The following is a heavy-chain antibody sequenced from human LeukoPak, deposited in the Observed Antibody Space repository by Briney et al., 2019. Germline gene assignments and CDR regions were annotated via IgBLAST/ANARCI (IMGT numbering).Heavy chain of an antibody. CDR3: ARDGLSYYYDSSGYSKSLG. Sequence: ASVKVSCKASGYTFTGYYMHWVRQAPGQGLEWMGRINPNSGGTNYAQKFQGRVTMTRDTSISTAYMELSRLRSDDTAVYYCARDGLSYYYDSSGYSKSLGWGQGTMVTVSS. CDR2: INPNSGGT. CDR1: GYTFTGYY. V-gene: IGHV1-2*06. J-gene: IGHJ3*01. D-gene: IGHD3-22*01.